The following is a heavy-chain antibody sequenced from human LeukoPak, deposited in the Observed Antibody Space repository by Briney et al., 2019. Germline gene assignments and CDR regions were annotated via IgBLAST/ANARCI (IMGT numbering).Heavy chain of an antibody. D-gene: IGHD6-13*01. CDR3: AREDSIAAAFDY. CDR1: GFTVSSNY. Sequence: PGRSLRLSCAASGFTVSSNYMSWVRQAPGKGLEWVSVIYSGGSTYYADSVKGRFTISRDNSKNTLYLQMNSLRAEDTAVYYCAREDSIAAAFDYWGQGTLVTVSS. J-gene: IGHJ4*02. CDR2: IYSGGST. V-gene: IGHV3-66*02.